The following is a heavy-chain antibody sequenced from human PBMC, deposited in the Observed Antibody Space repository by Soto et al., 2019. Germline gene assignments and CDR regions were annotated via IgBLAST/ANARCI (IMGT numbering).Heavy chain of an antibody. J-gene: IGHJ2*01. CDR1: GFTFSDCY. CDR3: ARVALVANGYFDL. CDR2: ISSSGTTI. Sequence: QVQLVESGGGLVKPGGSLRLLCAASGFTFSDCYMSWIRQAPGKGLEWVSYISSSGTTIYYADSVKGRFTISRDNAKNSRYLQMNSLRADDTAVYYCARVALVANGYFDLWGRGTLVTVSS. V-gene: IGHV3-11*01. D-gene: IGHD2-15*01.